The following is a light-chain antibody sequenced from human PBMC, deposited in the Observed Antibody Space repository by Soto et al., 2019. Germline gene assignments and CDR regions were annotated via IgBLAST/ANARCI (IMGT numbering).Light chain of an antibody. Sequence: EIIMTQSAATLSGSPGERATLSCGASESVSSNLAWYQQKPAQAPRLLIYGASTRATGIPPRFSGSGSGTEFTLSISSLQSTDFAVYYCQQYYDWPSLTFGRGTKVDIK. CDR2: GAS. J-gene: IGKJ4*01. CDR1: ESVSSN. V-gene: IGKV3-15*01. CDR3: QQYYDWPSLT.